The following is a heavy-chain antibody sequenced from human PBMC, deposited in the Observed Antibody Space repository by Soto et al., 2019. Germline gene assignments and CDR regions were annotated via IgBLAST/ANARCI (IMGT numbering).Heavy chain of an antibody. CDR2: IIPVFRSA. CDR1: GGTFNKFA. Sequence: SVKVSCKASGGTFNKFAFSWVRQAPGQGFEWMGGIIPVFRSANYAQRFRGRITITADEYMSTVYLYLNDLRSDDTAVYYCARRYCASDNCPLFYYFVDLWGLGTTVTVSS. D-gene: IGHD2-21*02. V-gene: IGHV1-69*13. CDR3: ARRYCASDNCPLFYYFVDL. J-gene: IGHJ6*02.